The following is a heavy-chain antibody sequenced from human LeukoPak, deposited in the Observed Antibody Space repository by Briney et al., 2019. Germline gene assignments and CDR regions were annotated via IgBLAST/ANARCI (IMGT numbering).Heavy chain of an antibody. D-gene: IGHD3-10*01. CDR3: AKGSGYYYGSGSYH. J-gene: IGHJ4*02. CDR1: GFTFSSYA. CDR2: ISGSGGST. Sequence: GGSLRLSCAASGFTFSSYAMSWVRQAPGKGLEWVSAISGSGGSTYYADSVKGRFTISRDNSKNTLYLQMNSLRAEDTAVYYCAKGSGYYYGSGSYHWGQGTLVTVSS. V-gene: IGHV3-23*01.